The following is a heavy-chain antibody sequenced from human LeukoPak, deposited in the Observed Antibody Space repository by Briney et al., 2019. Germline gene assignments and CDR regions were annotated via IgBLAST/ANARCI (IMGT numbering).Heavy chain of an antibody. D-gene: IGHD2-21*02. CDR3: AREQPAPLGVTDY. Sequence: PGGSLRLSCAASGFTFSSYSMNWVRQAPGKGLEWVSYISSSSSTIYYADSVKGRFTISRDNAKNSLYLQMNSLRAEDTAVYYCAREQPAPLGVTDYWGQGTLVTVSS. CDR1: GFTFSSYS. CDR2: ISSSSSTI. J-gene: IGHJ4*02. V-gene: IGHV3-48*01.